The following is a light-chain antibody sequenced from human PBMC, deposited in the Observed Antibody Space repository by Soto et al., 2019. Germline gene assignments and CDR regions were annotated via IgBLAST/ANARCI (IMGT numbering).Light chain of an antibody. CDR1: QSLLHSNGKTY. Sequence: EIVMTQTPLSLSVTPGQPASFSCRSSQSLLHSNGKTYLYWYLQKAVQAPKLLIYEVSNRLSGVSDRFSGSGSGTDFTLKISRVEAGDVGVYYCMQSTQVPRTFGPGTKVD. V-gene: IGKV2D-29*01. CDR3: MQSTQVPRT. J-gene: IGKJ3*01. CDR2: EVS.